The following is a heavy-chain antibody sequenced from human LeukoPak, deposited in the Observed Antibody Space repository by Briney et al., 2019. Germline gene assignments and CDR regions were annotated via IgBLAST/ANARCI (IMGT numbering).Heavy chain of an antibody. J-gene: IGHJ3*02. D-gene: IGHD1-1*01. CDR3: AKDFAVPRMAFDI. V-gene: IGHV3-43*02. CDR1: GFTFSSYA. Sequence: GGSLRLSCAASGFTFSSYAMSWVRQAPGKRLEWVSAISGGGGTTYYADSVKGRFTISRDNSKNSLYLQMNSLRTEDTALYYCAKDFAVPRMAFDIWGQGTMVTVSS. CDR2: ISGGGGTT.